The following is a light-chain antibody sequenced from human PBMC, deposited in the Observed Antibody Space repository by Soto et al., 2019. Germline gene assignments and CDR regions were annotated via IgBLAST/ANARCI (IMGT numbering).Light chain of an antibody. J-gene: IGKJ1*01. CDR3: QQYNSWPRA. CDR1: QSVNNN. Sequence: EIVMTQSPATLSVSPGERATLSCRASQSVNNNLAWYQQKPGQAPRLLIYGASTRTTGFPARFSGSESGTEFTLTISRLQSEDFAVYYCQQYNSWPRAFGQGTKVEIK. V-gene: IGKV3-15*01. CDR2: GAS.